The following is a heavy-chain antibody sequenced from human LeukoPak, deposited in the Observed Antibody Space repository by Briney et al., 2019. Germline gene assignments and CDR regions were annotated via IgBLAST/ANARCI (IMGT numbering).Heavy chain of an antibody. J-gene: IGHJ4*02. CDR1: GFTFSSYW. Sequence: GGSLRLSCAASGFTFSSYWMNWVRQAPGKGLEWVATIKQDGDKEYYGASVKGRFTISRDNANKSLYLQMSSLRVEDTAVYYCARGRPTPGTDYWGQGTLVTVSS. D-gene: IGHD6-13*01. V-gene: IGHV3-7*04. CDR2: IKQDGDKE. CDR3: ARGRPTPGTDY.